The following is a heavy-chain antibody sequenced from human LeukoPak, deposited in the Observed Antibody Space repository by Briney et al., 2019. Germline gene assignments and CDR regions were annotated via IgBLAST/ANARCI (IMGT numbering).Heavy chain of an antibody. Sequence: SETLSLTCTVSGASINTGNYWGWIRQSPGRGLELIGSVHFSGATHYNPSLKSRVAIALDTSKNQFSLELNSVTAADTAIYYCAKHRMWLVGLDYWGQGTLVTVSS. CDR1: GASINTGNY. V-gene: IGHV4-39*01. CDR3: AKHRMWLVGLDY. J-gene: IGHJ4*02. CDR2: VHFSGAT. D-gene: IGHD6-19*01.